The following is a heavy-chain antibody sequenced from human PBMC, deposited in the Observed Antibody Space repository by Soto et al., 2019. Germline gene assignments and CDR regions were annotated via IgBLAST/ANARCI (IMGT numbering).Heavy chain of an antibody. CDR1: GFTFSNYA. J-gene: IGHJ4*02. Sequence: EVQVLESGGGLVQPGGSLRLSCAASGFTFSNYAMSWVRQAPGEGLEWVSAIDGSGGSTYYADSVKGRFTISRDNSKNTLYLQMNSLRAEDTAVYYCAKNGGGTDIINDYWGRGTLVTVSS. CDR2: IDGSGGST. CDR3: AKNGGGTDIINDY. V-gene: IGHV3-23*01. D-gene: IGHD5-18*01.